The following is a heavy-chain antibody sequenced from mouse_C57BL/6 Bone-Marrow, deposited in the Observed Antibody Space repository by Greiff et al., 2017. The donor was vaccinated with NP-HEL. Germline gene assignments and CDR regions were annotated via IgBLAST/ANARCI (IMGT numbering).Heavy chain of an antibody. J-gene: IGHJ4*01. CDR2: IYPRSGNT. Sequence: QVHVKQSGAELARPGASVKLSCKASGYTFTSYGISWVKQRTGQGLEWIGEIYPRSGNTYYNEKFKGKATLTADKSSSTAYMELRSLTSEDSAVYFCAPSFYYYAMDYWGQGTSVTVSS. CDR1: GYTFTSYG. CDR3: APSFYYYAMDY. V-gene: IGHV1-81*01.